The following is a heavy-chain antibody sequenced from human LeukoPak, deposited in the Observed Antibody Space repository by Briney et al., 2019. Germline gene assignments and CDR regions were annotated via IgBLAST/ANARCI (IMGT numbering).Heavy chain of an antibody. Sequence: GGSLRLSCAATGFTFSSYWMHWVRQAPGKGPVWLARINSDGYSISYADSVKGRFTISRDNSKNTLYLQMNSLRAEDTAVYYCARELYYDGSGYRLDAFDIWGQGTMVTVSS. CDR1: GFTFSSYW. J-gene: IGHJ3*02. D-gene: IGHD3-22*01. CDR3: ARELYYDGSGYRLDAFDI. V-gene: IGHV3-74*01. CDR2: INSDGYSI.